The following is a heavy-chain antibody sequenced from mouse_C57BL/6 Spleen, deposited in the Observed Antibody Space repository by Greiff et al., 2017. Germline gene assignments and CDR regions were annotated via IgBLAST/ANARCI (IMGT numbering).Heavy chain of an antibody. CDR2: IDPSASYT. D-gene: IGHD1-1*01. CDR1: GYTFTSYW. CDR3: ARRDSGSYYFDY. J-gene: IGHJ2*01. V-gene: IGHV1-50*01. Sequence: VQLQQSGAELVKPGASVKLSCKASGYTFTSYWMQWVKQRPGQGLEWIGEIDPSASYTNYTQKFKGKATLTVATSSSSAYMQLSSLTSEASAVYYCARRDSGSYYFDYWGQGTTLTVSS.